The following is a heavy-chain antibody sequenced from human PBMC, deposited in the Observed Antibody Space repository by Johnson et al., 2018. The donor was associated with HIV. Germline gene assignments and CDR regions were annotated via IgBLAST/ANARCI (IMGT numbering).Heavy chain of an antibody. D-gene: IGHD1-26*01. Sequence: VQVLESGGGLVQPGGSLRLSCAASGFIFSSYWMSWVRQAPGKGLEWVANIKEDGSQKYYVDSVKGRFTISRDNAKNSLYLQMNSLRGEDTAVYYCARDGFYSGSYDMFDIWGQGTMVTVSS. CDR3: ARDGFYSGSYDMFDI. CDR1: GFIFSSYW. CDR2: IKEDGSQK. J-gene: IGHJ3*02. V-gene: IGHV3-7*01.